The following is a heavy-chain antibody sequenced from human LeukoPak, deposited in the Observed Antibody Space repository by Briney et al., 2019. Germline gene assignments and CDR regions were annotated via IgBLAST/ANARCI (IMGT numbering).Heavy chain of an antibody. J-gene: IGHJ3*02. V-gene: IGHV3-64*02. Sequence: GGSLRLSCAASGFTFSSYAMHWVRQAPGKGLEYVSAISSNGGSTYYADSVKGRFTISRDNSKNTLYLQMGSLRAEDMAVYYCARDGGGTGDSAFDIWGQGTMVTVSS. CDR1: GFTFSSYA. D-gene: IGHD7-27*01. CDR3: ARDGGGTGDSAFDI. CDR2: ISSNGGST.